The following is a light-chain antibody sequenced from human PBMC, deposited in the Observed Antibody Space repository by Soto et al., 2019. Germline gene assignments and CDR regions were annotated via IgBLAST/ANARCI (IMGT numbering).Light chain of an antibody. V-gene: IGLV2-23*01. J-gene: IGLJ1*01. CDR2: EGS. CDR3: CSSAPGRPVV. CDR1: SSAVGSYRL. Sequence: QSVLTQPASVSGSRGQSITISCTGSSSAVGSYRLVSWYQCHPGKVPKLIIYEGSKRPSGVSNRFSGSEPGNTASLTISGLQAEDEADYFCCSSAPGRPVVSATGTNSTVL.